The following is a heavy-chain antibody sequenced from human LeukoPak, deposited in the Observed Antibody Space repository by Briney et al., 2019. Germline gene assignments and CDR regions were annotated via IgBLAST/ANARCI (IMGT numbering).Heavy chain of an antibody. V-gene: IGHV3-53*01. CDR2: IYSGGSM. Sequence: GGSLRLSCAASGFTVSSNSMSWVRQAPGKGLEWVSLIYSGGSMSYADSVRGRFTISRETSKNTLYLQMNSLRAEDTAVYYCARDRCSTTSCWLNAFDVWGQGTMVTVSS. D-gene: IGHD2-2*01. CDR3: ARDRCSTTSCWLNAFDV. CDR1: GFTVSSNS. J-gene: IGHJ3*01.